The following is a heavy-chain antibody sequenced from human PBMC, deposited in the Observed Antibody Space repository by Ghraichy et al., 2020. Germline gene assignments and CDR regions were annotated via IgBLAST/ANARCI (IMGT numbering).Heavy chain of an antibody. V-gene: IGHV4-61*01. D-gene: IGHD2-15*01. Sequence: SETLSLTCTVSGGSVSSGSYYWSWIRQPPGKGLEWIGYIYYSGSTNYNPSLKSRVTISVDTSKNQFSLKLSSVTAADTAVYYCATRSQGYCSGGSCYSRYGYWYFDLWGRGTLVTVSS. CDR1: GGSVSSGSYY. CDR3: ATRSQGYCSGGSCYSRYGYWYFDL. J-gene: IGHJ2*01. CDR2: IYYSGST.